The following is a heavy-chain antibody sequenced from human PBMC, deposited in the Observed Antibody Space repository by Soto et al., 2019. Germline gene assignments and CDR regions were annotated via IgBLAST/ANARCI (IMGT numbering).Heavy chain of an antibody. D-gene: IGHD1-26*01. J-gene: IGHJ6*02. CDR2: IYYSGGT. CDR1: GYSMTSGGYY. Sequence: SETLSLTCTVSGYSMTSGGYYWSWIRHLPGKGLEWIGYIYYSGGTQFNPSLKSRVSMSVDTSKNQFSLRLSSVTAAETAVYYCETIMGSNQHYYFGIDVWGQGTTVTVSS. CDR3: ETIMGSNQHYYFGIDV. V-gene: IGHV4-31*03.